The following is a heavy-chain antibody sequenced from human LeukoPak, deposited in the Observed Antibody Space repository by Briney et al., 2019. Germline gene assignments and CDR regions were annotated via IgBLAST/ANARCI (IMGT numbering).Heavy chain of an antibody. CDR2: IYYSGNT. V-gene: IGHV4-30-2*05. J-gene: IGHJ6*02. CDR1: GGSISSGGYS. CDR3: ARDQNKYDSSGYYYYQYGMDV. Sequence: SETLSLTCAVSGGSISSGGYSWSWIRQPPGKGLEWIGYIYYSGNTHYNPSLKSRVSISVDTAKNQFSLNLSSVTAADTAVYYCARDQNKYDSSGYYYYQYGMDVWGQGTTVTVSS. D-gene: IGHD3-22*01.